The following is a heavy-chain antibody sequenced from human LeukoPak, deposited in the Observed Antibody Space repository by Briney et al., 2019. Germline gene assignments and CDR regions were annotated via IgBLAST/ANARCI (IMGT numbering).Heavy chain of an antibody. CDR1: GGSFSGYY. Sequence: SETLSLTCAVYGGSFSGYYWSWIRQPPGKGLEWIGEINHSGSTNYNPSLKSRVTISVDTSKNQFSLKLSSVTAADTAVYYCARPLSDYWGQGTLVTVSS. V-gene: IGHV4-34*01. CDR3: ARPLSDY. J-gene: IGHJ4*02. CDR2: INHSGST.